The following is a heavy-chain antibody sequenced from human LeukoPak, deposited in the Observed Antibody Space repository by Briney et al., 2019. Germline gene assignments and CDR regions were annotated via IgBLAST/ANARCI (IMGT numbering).Heavy chain of an antibody. CDR3: ARENVGYDFWSGNYYFDY. D-gene: IGHD3-3*01. V-gene: IGHV3-74*01. CDR2: INSDGSST. J-gene: IGHJ4*02. CDR1: GFTFSSYW. Sequence: GGSLRLSCAASGFTFSSYWMHWVRQAPGKGLVWVSRINSDGSSTSYADSVKGRFTISRDNAKNTLYLQMNSLRAEDTAVYYCARENVGYDFWSGNYYFDYRGQGTLVTVSS.